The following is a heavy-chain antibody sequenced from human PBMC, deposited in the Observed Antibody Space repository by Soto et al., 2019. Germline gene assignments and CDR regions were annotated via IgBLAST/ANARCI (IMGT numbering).Heavy chain of an antibody. CDR2: ISGSGGGT. J-gene: IGHJ5*02. V-gene: IGHV3-23*01. CDR3: AKDRASTGDRPRFDP. CDR1: GFTFSNYA. Sequence: EVQLLESGGGLVQPGGSLRLSCAASGFTFSNYAMSWVRQAPGKGLEWVSAISGSGGGTYCADSVKGRFTISRDNSKNTLYLQMNSLRAEDTALYYCAKDRASTGDRPRFDPWGQGTLVTVSS. D-gene: IGHD4-4*01.